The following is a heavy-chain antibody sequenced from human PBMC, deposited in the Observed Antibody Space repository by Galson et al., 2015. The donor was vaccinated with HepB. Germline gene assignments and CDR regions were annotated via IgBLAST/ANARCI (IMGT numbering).Heavy chain of an antibody. CDR1: GFTFSDYY. J-gene: IGHJ3*02. D-gene: IGHD3-10*01. CDR2: ISGSSSYI. CDR3: ARDTGSDDAFDI. Sequence: SLRLSCAASGFTFSDYYMNWIRQAPGKGPEWVSYISGSSSYINYADSVKGRFTISRDNAKNSLYLQMNSLRAEDTALYYCARDTGSDDAFDIWGQGTMVTVSS. V-gene: IGHV3-11*05.